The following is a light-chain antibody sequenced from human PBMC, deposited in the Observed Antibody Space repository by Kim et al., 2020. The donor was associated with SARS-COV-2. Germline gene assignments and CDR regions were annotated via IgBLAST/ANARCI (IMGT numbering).Light chain of an antibody. Sequence: DIEMAQSPSSLSASVGDRVTITCRASQSISNFVNWYQQKPGKAPKLLIYAASSLQSGVPSRFSGSGSGTDFTLTITSLQPEDFATYFCQQSYSTPNTFGQGTRLEI. CDR3: QQSYSTPNT. CDR1: QSISNF. J-gene: IGKJ5*01. V-gene: IGKV1-39*01. CDR2: AAS.